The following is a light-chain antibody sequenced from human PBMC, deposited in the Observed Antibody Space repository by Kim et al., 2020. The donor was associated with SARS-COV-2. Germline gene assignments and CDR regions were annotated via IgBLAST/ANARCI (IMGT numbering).Light chain of an antibody. J-gene: IGLJ3*02. V-gene: IGLV2-23*01. CDR3: GSDVGGNAWV. CDR1: SSDVGTYSL. Sequence: GQWNTISCTGTSSDVGTYSLVSWDQQHPGKPAKLMIYESSRRPAGVADCFAASKSGNTAARTISGLQAEDEADYYCGSDVGGNAWVFGGGTKVTVL. CDR2: ESS.